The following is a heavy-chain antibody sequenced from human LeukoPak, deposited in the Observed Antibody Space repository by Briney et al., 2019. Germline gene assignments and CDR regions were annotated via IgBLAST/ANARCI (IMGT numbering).Heavy chain of an antibody. CDR1: GGSISSSSYY. V-gene: IGHV4-39*01. D-gene: IGHD3-22*01. Sequence: SETLSLTCTVSGGSISSSSYYWGWIRQPPGKGLEWIGSIYYSGSTYYNTSLKSRVTISVDTSKNQFSLKLSSVTAADTAVYYCARLQEDSSGCYYFDYWGQGTLVTVSS. CDR2: IYYSGST. CDR3: ARLQEDSSGCYYFDY. J-gene: IGHJ4*02.